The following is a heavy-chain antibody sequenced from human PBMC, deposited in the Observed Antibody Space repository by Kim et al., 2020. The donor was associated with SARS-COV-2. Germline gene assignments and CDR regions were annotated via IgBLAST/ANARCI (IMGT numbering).Heavy chain of an antibody. CDR1: GFTFSSST. CDR2: IRDSVGRT. D-gene: IGHD3-16*01. CDR3: VGGWG. V-gene: IGHV3-23*01. Sequence: GGSLRLSCAASGFTFSSSTMNWVRQIPGKGLEWVSAIRDSVGRTFYADSVEGRFTIYRDNSKNTLYLQMNSLRVEDTAIYYCVGGWGWGQGTTVTVSS. J-gene: IGHJ6*02.